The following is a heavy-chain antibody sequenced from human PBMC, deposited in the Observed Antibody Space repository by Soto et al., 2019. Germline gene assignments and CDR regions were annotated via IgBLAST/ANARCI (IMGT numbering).Heavy chain of an antibody. V-gene: IGHV3-23*01. CDR2: ISGGDIT. CDR3: AEGDCTRYSCANFDF. J-gene: IGHJ4*02. Sequence: GGSLRLSCAASGLAFSNYALNWVRQAPGKGLEWVSTISGGDITYYADSVKGRFSISRDNSKNTLYLQMNSLRAEDTAIYYCAEGDCTRYSCANFDFWGQGTLVTVSS. CDR1: GLAFSNYA. D-gene: IGHD2-2*01.